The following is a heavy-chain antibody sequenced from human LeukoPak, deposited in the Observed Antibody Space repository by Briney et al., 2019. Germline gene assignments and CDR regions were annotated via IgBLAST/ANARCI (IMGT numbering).Heavy chain of an antibody. CDR3: ARDVGATTQKGY. Sequence: SETLSLTCTVSGGSISSYYWSWIRQPPGKGLEWIGYIYTSGSTNYNPSLKSRVTISVDTSKNQFSLKLSSVTAADTAVYYCARDVGATTQKGYWGQGTLVTVSS. J-gene: IGHJ4*02. CDR1: GGSISSYY. CDR2: IYTSGST. V-gene: IGHV4-4*09. D-gene: IGHD1-26*01.